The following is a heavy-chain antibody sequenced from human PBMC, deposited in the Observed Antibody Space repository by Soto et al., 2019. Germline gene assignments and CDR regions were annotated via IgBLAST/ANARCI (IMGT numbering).Heavy chain of an antibody. CDR3: AKEPLSSSSPDFDY. CDR1: GFTFSSYG. V-gene: IGHV3-30*18. D-gene: IGHD6-13*01. Sequence: QVQLVESGGGVVQPGRSLRLSCAASGFTFSSYGMHWVRQAPGKGLEWVAVISYDGSNKYYADSVKGRFTISRDNSKNTLYLQVNSLRAEDTAVYHCAKEPLSSSSPDFDYWGQGTLVTVSS. J-gene: IGHJ4*02. CDR2: ISYDGSNK.